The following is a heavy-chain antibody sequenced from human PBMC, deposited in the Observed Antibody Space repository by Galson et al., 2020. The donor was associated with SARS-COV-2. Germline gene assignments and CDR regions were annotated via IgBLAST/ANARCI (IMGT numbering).Heavy chain of an antibody. J-gene: IGHJ3*02. CDR2: INPSGGST. Sequence: GESLKISCKASGYTFTSYYMHWVRQAPGQGLEWMGIINPSGGSTSYAQKFQGRVTMTRDTSTSTVYMELSSLRSEDTAVYYCAREKYYDFWSGSSDAFDIWGQGTMVTVSS. CDR1: GYTFTSYY. CDR3: AREKYYDFWSGSSDAFDI. D-gene: IGHD3-3*01. V-gene: IGHV1-46*01.